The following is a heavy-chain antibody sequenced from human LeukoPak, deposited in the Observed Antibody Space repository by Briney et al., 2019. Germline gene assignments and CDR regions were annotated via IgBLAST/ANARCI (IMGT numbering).Heavy chain of an antibody. V-gene: IGHV3-11*04. CDR2: ISSSGSTI. CDR1: GFTFSDYY. D-gene: IGHD3-22*01. Sequence: GGSLRLSCAASGFTFSDYYMSWIRQAPGKGLEWVSYISSSGSTIYYPDSVKGRFTISRDNAKNSLYLQMSSLRAEDTAVYYCARDRNYYDSSGYHRVDYWGQGTLVTVSS. CDR3: ARDRNYYDSSGYHRVDY. J-gene: IGHJ4*02.